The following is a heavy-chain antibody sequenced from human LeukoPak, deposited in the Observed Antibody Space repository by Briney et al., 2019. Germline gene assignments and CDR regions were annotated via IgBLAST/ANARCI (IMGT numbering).Heavy chain of an antibody. D-gene: IGHD2-21*02. Sequence: PGGSLRLSCAASGFTFGSYWMSWVRQAPGKGLQWVANIKEDGGVKYYVDSVKGRFTISRDNAKNSLYLQMNSLRAEDTAVYYCARDAYCGGDCYYDYWGQGTLVTVSS. CDR1: GFTFGSYW. CDR2: IKEDGGVK. J-gene: IGHJ4*02. V-gene: IGHV3-7*01. CDR3: ARDAYCGGDCYYDY.